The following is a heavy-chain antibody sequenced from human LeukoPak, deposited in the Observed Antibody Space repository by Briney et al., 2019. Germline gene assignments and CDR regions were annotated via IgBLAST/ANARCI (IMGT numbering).Heavy chain of an antibody. CDR2: ISSSSTYI. Sequence: GGSLRLSCAASGFTFSSYSMNWVRQAPGKGLEWVSSISSSSTYIYYADSMKGRFTISRDNAKNSLYLQMNSLRAEDAAVYYCARDKGTERLLPRGDWYFDLWGRGTLVTVSS. CDR3: ARDKGTERLLPRGDWYFDL. CDR1: GFTFSSYS. V-gene: IGHV3-21*01. J-gene: IGHJ2*01. D-gene: IGHD3-3*01.